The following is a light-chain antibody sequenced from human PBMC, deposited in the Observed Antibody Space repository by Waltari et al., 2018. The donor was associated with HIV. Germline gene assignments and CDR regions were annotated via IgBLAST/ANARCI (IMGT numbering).Light chain of an antibody. CDR3: QTWGTGIAV. CDR2: VNSDGSH. J-gene: IGLJ3*02. CDR1: SGPSTNA. V-gene: IGLV4-69*01. Sequence: QHVLTQPPSASGSLGASVKLTCTLSSGPSTNAIAWHQQQPEKGPRFLMKVNSDGSHNRGAGIPDRFSGSTYGAERYLTISSLQSEDEADYYCQTWGTGIAVFGGGTKLTVL.